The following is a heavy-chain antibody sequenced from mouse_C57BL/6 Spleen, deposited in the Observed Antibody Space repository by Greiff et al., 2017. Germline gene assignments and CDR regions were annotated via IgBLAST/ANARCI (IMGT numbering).Heavy chain of an antibody. J-gene: IGHJ4*01. CDR1: GFSFNTYA. D-gene: IGHD1-1*01. V-gene: IGHV10-1*01. CDR3: VRLSYWYAMDY. Sequence: EVMLVESGGGLVQPKGSLKLSCAASGFSFNTYAMNWVRQAPGKGLEWVARIRSKSNNYATYYADSVKDRFTISRDDSESMLYLQMNNLKTEDTAMYYCVRLSYWYAMDYWGQGTSVTVSS. CDR2: IRSKSNNYAT.